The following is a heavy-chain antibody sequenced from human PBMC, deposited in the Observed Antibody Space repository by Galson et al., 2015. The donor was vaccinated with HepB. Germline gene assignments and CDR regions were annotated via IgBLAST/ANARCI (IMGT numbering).Heavy chain of an antibody. Sequence: LSLTCTVSGGSISSYYWNWIRQPPGKGLEWIGYIYYSGSTNYNPSLKSRVTISVDTSKNQFSLKLRSVTAADTAVYYCARTLSDSGDYIWKSAEYWSFDLWGRGTLVTVSS. D-gene: IGHD4-17*01. J-gene: IGHJ2*01. V-gene: IGHV4-59*08. CDR3: ARTLSDSGDYIWKSAEYWSFDL. CDR2: IYYSGST. CDR1: GGSISSYY.